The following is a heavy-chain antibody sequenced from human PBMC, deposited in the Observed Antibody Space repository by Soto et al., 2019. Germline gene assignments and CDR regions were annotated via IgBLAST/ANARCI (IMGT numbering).Heavy chain of an antibody. CDR1: GGSISSYY. CDR3: ARRSIAAAGVRWAYYYYMDV. J-gene: IGHJ6*03. D-gene: IGHD6-13*01. V-gene: IGHV4-59*08. Sequence: SETLSLTCTVSGGSISSYYWSWIRQPPGKGLEWIGYIYYSGSTNYNPSLKSRVTISVDTSRNQFSLKLSSVTAADTAVYYCARRSIAAAGVRWAYYYYMDVWGKGTTVTVSS. CDR2: IYYSGST.